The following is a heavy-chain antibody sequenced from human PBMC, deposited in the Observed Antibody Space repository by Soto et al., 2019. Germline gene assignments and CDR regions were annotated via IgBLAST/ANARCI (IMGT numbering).Heavy chain of an antibody. CDR3: ARDLVVRGVIHNWFDP. D-gene: IGHD3-10*01. J-gene: IGHJ5*02. Sequence: PSETLSLTCAVYGGSFSGYYWSWIRQPPGKGLEWIGEINHSGSTNYNPSLKSRVTISVDTSKNQFSLKLSSVTAADTAVYYCARDLVVRGVIHNWFDPWGQGTLVTVSS. CDR2: INHSGST. CDR1: GGSFSGYY. V-gene: IGHV4-34*01.